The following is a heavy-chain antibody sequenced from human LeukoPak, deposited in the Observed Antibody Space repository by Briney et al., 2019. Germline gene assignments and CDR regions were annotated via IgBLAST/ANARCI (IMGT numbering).Heavy chain of an antibody. CDR2: IYHSGST. Sequence: SETLSLTCTVSGYSISSGYYWGWIRQPPGKGLEWIGSIYHSGSTYYNPSLKSRATISVDTSKNQFSLKLSSVTAADTAVYYCARDEKGGHSGSYTAEYFQHWGQGTLVTVSS. J-gene: IGHJ1*01. CDR1: GYSISSGYY. V-gene: IGHV4-38-2*02. D-gene: IGHD1-26*01. CDR3: ARDEKGGHSGSYTAEYFQH.